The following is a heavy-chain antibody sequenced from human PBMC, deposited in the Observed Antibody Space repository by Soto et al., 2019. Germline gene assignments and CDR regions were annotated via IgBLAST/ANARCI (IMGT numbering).Heavy chain of an antibody. CDR2: ISGSGGST. CDR3: APDLTANYYYYGMDV. CDR1: GFTFSSYA. Sequence: SGGSLRLSCAASGFTFSSYAMSWVRQAPGKGLEWVSAISGSGGSTYYADSVKGRFTISRDNSKNTLYLQMNSLRAEDTAVYYCAPDLTANYYYYGMDVWGQGTTVTVSS. V-gene: IGHV3-23*01. D-gene: IGHD2-21*02. J-gene: IGHJ6*02.